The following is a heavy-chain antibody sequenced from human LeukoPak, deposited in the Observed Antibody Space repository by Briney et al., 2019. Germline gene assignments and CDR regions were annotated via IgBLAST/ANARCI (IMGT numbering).Heavy chain of an antibody. Sequence: SETLSLTCTVSGGSVSSGSYYWSWIRQPPGKGLEWIGFVYYSGTTNYNPSLKSRVTISVDTSKNQFSLKLSSVTAADTAVYYCARHSIIGFDYWGQGTLVTVSS. V-gene: IGHV4-61*01. D-gene: IGHD3-10*01. CDR2: VYYSGTT. CDR1: GGSVSSGSYY. J-gene: IGHJ4*02. CDR3: ARHSIIGFDY.